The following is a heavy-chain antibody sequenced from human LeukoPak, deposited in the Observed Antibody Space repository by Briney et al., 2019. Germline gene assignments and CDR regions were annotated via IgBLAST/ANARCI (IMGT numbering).Heavy chain of an antibody. V-gene: IGHV3-20*04. Sequence: GGSLRLSCAASGFTFDDYGMSWVRQAPGKGLEWVSGLNWNGGSTGYADSVKGRFTISRDNAKNSLYLQMNSLRAEDTALYYCARGYGYCSGGSCSYFDYWGQGTLVTVSS. CDR1: GFTFDDYG. CDR3: ARGYGYCSGGSCSYFDY. D-gene: IGHD2-15*01. J-gene: IGHJ4*02. CDR2: LNWNGGST.